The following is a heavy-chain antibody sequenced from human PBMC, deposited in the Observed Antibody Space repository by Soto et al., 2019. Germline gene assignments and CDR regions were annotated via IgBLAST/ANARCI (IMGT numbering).Heavy chain of an antibody. CDR2: ISSSSSTI. J-gene: IGHJ4*02. CDR3: AKDRSSTSCYGFDY. D-gene: IGHD2-2*01. V-gene: IGHV3-48*02. Sequence: GGSLRLSCAASGFTFSSYSMNWVRQAPGKGLEWVSYISSSSSTIYYADSVKGRFTISRDNAKNSLYLQMNSLRDEDTAVYYCAKDRSSTSCYGFDYWGPGALVTVSS. CDR1: GFTFSSYS.